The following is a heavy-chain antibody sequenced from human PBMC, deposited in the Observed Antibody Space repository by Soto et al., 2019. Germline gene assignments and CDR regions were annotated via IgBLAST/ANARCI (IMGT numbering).Heavy chain of an antibody. D-gene: IGHD5-12*01. J-gene: IGHJ4*02. Sequence: QLQLQESGSGLVKPSQTLSLTCAVSGGSISSGGYSWSWIRQPPGKGLEWIGYIYHSGSTYYNPALKRRVTISVDRSKNQFSLNLSSVTAADTAVYYCAAGGGLPRYYWGQGTLVTVSS. CDR2: IYHSGST. CDR1: GGSISSGGYS. V-gene: IGHV4-30-2*01. CDR3: AAGGGLPRYY.